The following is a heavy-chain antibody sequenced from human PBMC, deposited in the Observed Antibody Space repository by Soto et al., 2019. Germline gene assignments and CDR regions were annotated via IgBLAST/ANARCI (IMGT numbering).Heavy chain of an antibody. CDR1: GFSLSSSEVG. D-gene: IGHD6-13*01. CDR3: AHSRVFDWFDP. CDR2: IFWNDDE. J-gene: IGHJ5*02. Sequence: SGPTLVNPTQTLTLTCTFSGFSLSSSEVGVGWIRQPPGKALEWLALIFWNDDERYNPSLKSRLTITKDISKNQVVLTMTNMDPVDTATYYCAHSRVFDWFDPWGQGTLVTVSS. V-gene: IGHV2-5*01.